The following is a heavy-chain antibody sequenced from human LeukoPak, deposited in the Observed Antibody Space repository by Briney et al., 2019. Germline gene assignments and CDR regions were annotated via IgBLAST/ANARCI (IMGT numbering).Heavy chain of an antibody. J-gene: IGHJ5*02. Sequence: SETLSLTCTVSGGSISSGSYYWSWIRQPAGKGLEWIGRIYTSGSTNYNPSLKSRVTISVDTSKNQFSLKLSSVTAADTAVYYCARVEVLWFGELFGWFDPWGQGTLVTVSS. D-gene: IGHD3-10*01. CDR3: ARVEVLWFGELFGWFDP. CDR2: IYTSGST. CDR1: GGSISSGSYY. V-gene: IGHV4-61*02.